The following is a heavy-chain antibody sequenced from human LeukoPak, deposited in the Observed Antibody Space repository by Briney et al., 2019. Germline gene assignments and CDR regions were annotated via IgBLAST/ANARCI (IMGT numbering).Heavy chain of an antibody. J-gene: IGHJ4*02. CDR1: GFTFSNAW. Sequence: TGGSLRLSCAASGFTFSNAWMSWVRQAPGKGLEWVGRIKSKTDGGTTEYATPVKGKFTISRDDSKNTLYLQMNSLRADDTAVYFCAKLVGTGTTPTDYWGQGTLVTVSS. CDR2: IKSKTDGGTT. D-gene: IGHD1-1*01. CDR3: AKLVGTGTTPTDY. V-gene: IGHV3-15*01.